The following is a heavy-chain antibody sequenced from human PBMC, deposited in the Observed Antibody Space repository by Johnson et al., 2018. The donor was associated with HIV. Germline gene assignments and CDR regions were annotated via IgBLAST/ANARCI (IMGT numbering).Heavy chain of an antibody. CDR1: GFTFDDYA. Sequence: EVQLVESGGGVVQPGRSLRLSCAASGFTFDDYAMSWVRQDPGKGLEWVSSINWNGGSTGYADSVKGRFTISRDNAKNSLYLQMNSLRAEDTAVYYCATSGSHFAFDIWGQGTMVTVSS. D-gene: IGHD1-26*01. CDR3: ATSGSHFAFDI. J-gene: IGHJ3*02. CDR2: INWNGGST. V-gene: IGHV3-20*04.